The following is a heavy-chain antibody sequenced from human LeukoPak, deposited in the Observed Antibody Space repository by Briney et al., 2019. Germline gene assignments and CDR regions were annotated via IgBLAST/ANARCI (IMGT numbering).Heavy chain of an antibody. Sequence: DDXXMHWVRQAXGKGLEWVSGISCNSGSIGYADSVKGRFTISRDNAKNSLYLQMNSLRAEDTALYYCAKDGGPSYGSGSYYHSGMDYWGQGTLVTVSS. J-gene: IGHJ4*02. V-gene: IGHV3-9*01. D-gene: IGHD3-10*01. CDR1: DDXX. CDR3: AKDGGPSYGSGSYYHSGMDY. CDR2: ISCNSGSI.